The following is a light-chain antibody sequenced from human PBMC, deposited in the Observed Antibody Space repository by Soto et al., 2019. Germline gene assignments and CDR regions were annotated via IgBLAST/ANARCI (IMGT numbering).Light chain of an antibody. CDR3: QQYKTYSRT. CDR1: QNINTW. V-gene: IGKV1-5*03. Sequence: IQMTQSPSTLSASVGDRITITCRASQNINTWLAWYQQIPGEAPKLLIYYGSTLERGVPSRFSGSGSGTEFTLTISSLQPEDFATFYCQQYKTYSRTFGQGTTVEVK. CDR2: YGS. J-gene: IGKJ1*01.